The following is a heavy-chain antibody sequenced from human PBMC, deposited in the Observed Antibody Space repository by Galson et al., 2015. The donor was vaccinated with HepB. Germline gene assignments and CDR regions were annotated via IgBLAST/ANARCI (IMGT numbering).Heavy chain of an antibody. CDR2: IVVGSGNT. V-gene: IGHV1-58*02. CDR3: AAQYSKSGFDASDI. Sequence: QSGAEVKKPGESLRISCKASGFTFTSSAMQWVRQARGQRLEWIGWIVVGSGNTNYAQKFQERVTITRDMSTSTAYMELSSLRSEDTAVYYCAAQYSKSGFDASDIWGQGTMVTVSS. D-gene: IGHD5-18*01. CDR1: GFTFTSSA. J-gene: IGHJ3*02.